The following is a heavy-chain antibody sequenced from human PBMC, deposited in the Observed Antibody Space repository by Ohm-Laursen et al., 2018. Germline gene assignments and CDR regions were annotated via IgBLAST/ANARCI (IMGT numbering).Heavy chain of an antibody. Sequence: SLRLSCAASGFTVSDAWMSWVRQAPGKGLEWVSVISAGGSSAYYADSVKGRFTISRDNSKNTLYLQMNSLRAEDTAVYYCASNYYDSSGYYGDDYWGQGTLVTVSS. CDR2: ISAGGSSA. J-gene: IGHJ4*02. V-gene: IGHV3-23*01. CDR1: GFTVSDAW. D-gene: IGHD3-22*01. CDR3: ASNYYDSSGYYGDDY.